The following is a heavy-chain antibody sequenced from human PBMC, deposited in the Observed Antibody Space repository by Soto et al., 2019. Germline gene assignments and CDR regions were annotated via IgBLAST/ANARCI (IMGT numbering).Heavy chain of an antibody. V-gene: IGHV1-2*04. J-gene: IGHJ4*02. CDR1: GYTFTGYY. CDR2: INPNSGGT. Sequence: ASVKVSCKASGYTFTGYYMHWVRQAPGQGLEWMGWINPNSGGTNYAQKFQGWVTMTRDTSISTAYMELSRLRSDDTAVYYCARGYCSSTSCYFDYWGQGTLVTVSS. CDR3: ARGYCSSTSCYFDY. D-gene: IGHD2-2*01.